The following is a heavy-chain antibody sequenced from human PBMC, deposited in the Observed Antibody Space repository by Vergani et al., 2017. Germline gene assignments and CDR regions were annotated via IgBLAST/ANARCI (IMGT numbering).Heavy chain of an antibody. CDR3: AKELYYGMDV. CDR2: INHSGST. V-gene: IGHV4-34*01. CDR1: GGSFSGYY. J-gene: IGHJ6*02. Sequence: QVQLQESGAGLLKPSETLSLTCAVYGGSFSGYYWSWIRQPPGKGLEWIGEINHSGSTNYNPSLKSRVTISVDTSKNQFSLKLSSVTAADTAVYYCAKELYYGMDVWGQGTTVTVSS.